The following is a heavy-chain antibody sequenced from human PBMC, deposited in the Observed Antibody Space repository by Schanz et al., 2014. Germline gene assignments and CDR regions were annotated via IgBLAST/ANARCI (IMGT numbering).Heavy chain of an antibody. CDR1: GFTVSSNH. CDR2: IYSGIGA. J-gene: IGHJ4*02. CDR3: ARGTDWNLHY. D-gene: IGHD1-1*01. V-gene: IGHV3-66*01. Sequence: VQLAESGGGLVQPGGSLRLSCAVSGFTVSSNHMSWVRQAPGKGLEWVSVIYSGIGAYYADSVKDRFTVSRDNSKNTLYLQMNSLRAGDTAVYYCARGTDWNLHYWGQGALVTVSS.